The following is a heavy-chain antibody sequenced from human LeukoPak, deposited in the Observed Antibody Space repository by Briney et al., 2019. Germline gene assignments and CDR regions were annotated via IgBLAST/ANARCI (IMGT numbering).Heavy chain of an antibody. CDR1: GFTFRNYW. CDR2: ISSDGSRT. Sequence: GGSLRLSCAASGFTFRNYWMHWVRQAPGKGLVWVSRISSDGSRTNYADSVKGRFTISRDNTKNTLYLQMNSLRAEDTAVYYCARALLEWDSPVWGQGTTVTVSS. J-gene: IGHJ6*02. V-gene: IGHV3-74*01. D-gene: IGHD3-3*01. CDR3: ARALLEWDSPV.